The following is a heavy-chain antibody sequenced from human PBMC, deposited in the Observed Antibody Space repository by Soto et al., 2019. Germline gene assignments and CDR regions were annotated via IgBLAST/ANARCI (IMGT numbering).Heavy chain of an antibody. CDR3: ARPYDSSGYYYQYYFDY. CDR1: GYTFTSYA. Sequence: WASVKVSCKASGYTFTSYAMHWVRQAPGQRLEWMGWINAGNGNTKYSQKFQGRVTITRDTSASTAYMELSSLRSEDTAVYYCARPYDSSGYYYQYYFDYWGQGTLVTVSS. CDR2: INAGNGNT. D-gene: IGHD3-22*01. V-gene: IGHV1-3*01. J-gene: IGHJ4*02.